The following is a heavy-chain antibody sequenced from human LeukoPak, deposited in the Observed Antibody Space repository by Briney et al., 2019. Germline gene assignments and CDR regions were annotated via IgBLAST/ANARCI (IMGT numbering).Heavy chain of an antibody. J-gene: IGHJ4*02. D-gene: IGHD5-18*01. V-gene: IGHV4-39*01. CDR1: GFTFSSYS. Sequence: GSLRLSCAASGFTFSSYSMNWIRQPPGKGLEWIGSIYYSGSTYYNPSLKSRVTISVDTSKNQFSLKLSSVTAADTAVYYCARHFTATSDYWGQGTLVTVSS. CDR2: IYYSGST. CDR3: ARHFTATSDY.